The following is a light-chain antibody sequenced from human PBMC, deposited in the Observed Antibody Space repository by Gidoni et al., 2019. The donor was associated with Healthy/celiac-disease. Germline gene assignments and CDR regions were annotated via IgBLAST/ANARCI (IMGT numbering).Light chain of an antibody. Sequence: DIPMTPSPSTLSASVGDRVTITCRASQSISSWLAWYQQKPGKAPKLLIYKASSLESGVPSRFSGSGSGTEFTLTISSLQPDDFATYYCQQYNSYSFTFGPGTKVDIK. CDR2: KAS. CDR3: QQYNSYSFT. CDR1: QSISSW. V-gene: IGKV1-5*03. J-gene: IGKJ3*01.